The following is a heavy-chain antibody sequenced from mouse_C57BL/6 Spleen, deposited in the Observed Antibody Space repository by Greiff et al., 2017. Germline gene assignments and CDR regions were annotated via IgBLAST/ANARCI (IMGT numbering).Heavy chain of an antibody. J-gene: IGHJ2*01. V-gene: IGHV1-64*01. CDR2: ILPISGST. D-gene: IGHD2-3*01. CDR1: GYTFPSYW. Sequence: QVQLHQPGAELVKPGASVKFSCKASGYTFPSYWMHWVKQRPGQGLEWIGMILPISGSTNYNEKFKSKATLTVYKSSSTAYMRLSSLASEDSAVYYGAGCSDGNYFDDWGKGTTLTVSS. CDR3: AGCSDGNYFDD.